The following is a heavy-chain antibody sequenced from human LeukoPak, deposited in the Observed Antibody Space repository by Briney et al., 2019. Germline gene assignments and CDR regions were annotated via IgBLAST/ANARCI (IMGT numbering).Heavy chain of an antibody. CDR3: AKDVSSTRYYYYGMDV. D-gene: IGHD2-2*01. CDR1: GFTFYDYA. J-gene: IGHJ6*02. V-gene: IGHV3-9*01. CDR2: ISWNSGSI. Sequence: PGGSLRLSCAASGFTFYDYAMRCVRPAPGKGRGWGSGISWNSGSIGYADSVKGRFTISRDNAKNSLYVQMNSLRAEDTALYYCAKDVSSTRYYYYGMDVWGQGTTVTVSS.